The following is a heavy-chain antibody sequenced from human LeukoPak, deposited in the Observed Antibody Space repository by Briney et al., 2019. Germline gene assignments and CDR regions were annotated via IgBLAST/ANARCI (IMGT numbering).Heavy chain of an antibody. CDR2: INAGNGNT. V-gene: IGHV1-3*01. Sequence: ASVKVSCKASGYTFTSYAMHWVRQAPGQRLEWMGWINAGNGNTNYPQNLQGRVSLTTDTSTNTAYMELRSLRSDDTAVYYCAREAHTKTIDYWGQGTLVTVSS. J-gene: IGHJ4*02. CDR3: AREAHTKTIDY. D-gene: IGHD1-1*01. CDR1: GYTFTSYA.